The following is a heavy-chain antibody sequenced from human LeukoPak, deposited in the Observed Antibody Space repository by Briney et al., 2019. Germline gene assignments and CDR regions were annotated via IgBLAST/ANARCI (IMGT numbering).Heavy chain of an antibody. CDR2: INNRGTT. Sequence: SETLSLTCAVSGGSLSPHYWSWIRRPLGKGLEWIGEINNRGTTNYSPSLRGRATISVDTSKNQFSLRLTSVTAADTAIYYCARVPLWWPTPFDFWGQGTLATVPS. V-gene: IGHV4-34*01. CDR3: ARVPLWWPTPFDF. D-gene: IGHD4/OR15-4a*01. CDR1: GGSLSPHY. J-gene: IGHJ4*02.